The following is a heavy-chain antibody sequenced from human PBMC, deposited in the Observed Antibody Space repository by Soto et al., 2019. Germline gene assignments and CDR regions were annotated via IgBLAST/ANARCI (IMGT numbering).Heavy chain of an antibody. D-gene: IGHD3-10*01. Sequence: PSETLSLTCEANGGSFREYYWSWIRQSPGKGLEWLGEINQSGTTHYNPSLQSRVHISIDKSKNQFSLNLTSVTAADTATYYCARDIITVIGGEIYYYFGMDVWGQGTTVTVSS. CDR2: INQSGTT. J-gene: IGHJ6*02. V-gene: IGHV4-34*01. CDR1: GGSFREYY. CDR3: ARDIITVIGGEIYYYFGMDV.